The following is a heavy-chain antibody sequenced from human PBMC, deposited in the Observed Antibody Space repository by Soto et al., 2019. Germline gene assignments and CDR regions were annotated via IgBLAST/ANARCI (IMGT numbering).Heavy chain of an antibody. V-gene: IGHV1-18*01. CDR2: ISPYNGNT. Sequence: QVQLVQSGAEVKKPGASVKVSCKASGYTFTSYTISWVRQAPGQGPEWMGWISPYNGNTNYAQKLQGRVTLTTDTSTGPAYMELRSLRSDDTAGYYCAGDGWLQLRSRGMDVGGQGTTVTVSS. CDR3: AGDGWLQLRSRGMDV. D-gene: IGHD1-7*01. J-gene: IGHJ6*02. CDR1: GYTFTSYT.